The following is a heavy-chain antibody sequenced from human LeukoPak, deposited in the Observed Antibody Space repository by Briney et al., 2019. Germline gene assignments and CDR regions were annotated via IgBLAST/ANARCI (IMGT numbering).Heavy chain of an antibody. CDR1: GGSISSYY. V-gene: IGHV4-59*08. CDR3: ARHLSPNSQNYRDTSGWLFDY. J-gene: IGHJ4*02. Sequence: PSETLSLTCTVSGGSISSYYWSWIRQPPGKGLEWIGYIYYIWSTNYNPSLKSRVTISLDTSKNQFSLKLSSVTAADTAVYYCARHLSPNSQNYRDTSGWLFDYWGQGPLVTVSS. D-gene: IGHD3-22*01. CDR2: IYYIWST.